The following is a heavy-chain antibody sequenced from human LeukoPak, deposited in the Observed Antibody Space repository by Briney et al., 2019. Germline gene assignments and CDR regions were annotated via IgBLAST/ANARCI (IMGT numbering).Heavy chain of an antibody. CDR3: ARAAGGHYYDSSGYLNY. Sequence: GGSLRLSCAASGFTVSSNYMSWVRQAPGKGLEWVSVIYSGGTTYYADSVKGRFTISRDNSKNTLYLRMNSLRAEDTAVYYCARAAGGHYYDSSGYLNYWGQGTLVTVSS. J-gene: IGHJ4*02. CDR1: GFTVSSNY. V-gene: IGHV3-53*01. CDR2: IYSGGTT. D-gene: IGHD3-22*01.